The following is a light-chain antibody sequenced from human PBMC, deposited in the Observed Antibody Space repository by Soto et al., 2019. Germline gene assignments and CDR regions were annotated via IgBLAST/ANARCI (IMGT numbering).Light chain of an antibody. Sequence: QSVLTQPRSVSGSPGQSVTISCSGTSSDVGNYNYVSWYQHHPGKAPKLMIYDVSKRPSGVPDRFSGSKSGNTASLTISGLQAEDEADYCCCSYAGSYSVIFGGGTKVTVL. CDR3: CSYAGSYSVI. J-gene: IGLJ2*01. V-gene: IGLV2-11*01. CDR1: SSDVGNYNY. CDR2: DVS.